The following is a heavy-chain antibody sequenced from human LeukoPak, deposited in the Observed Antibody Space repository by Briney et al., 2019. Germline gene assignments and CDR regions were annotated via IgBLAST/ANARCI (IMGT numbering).Heavy chain of an antibody. D-gene: IGHD4-23*01. J-gene: IGHJ4*02. V-gene: IGHV1-2*02. CDR2: INPNSGGT. CDR3: ARDGHGGNSFDY. Sequence: ASVKVSCTASGYTFTGYYMHWVRQAPGQGLEWMGWINPNSGGTNYAQKFQGRVTMTRDTSISTAYMELSRLRSDDTAVYYCARDGHGGNSFDYWGQGTLVTVSS. CDR1: GYTFTGYY.